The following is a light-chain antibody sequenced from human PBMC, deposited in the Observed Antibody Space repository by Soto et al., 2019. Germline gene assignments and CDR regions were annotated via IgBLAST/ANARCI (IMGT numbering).Light chain of an antibody. CDR2: GAS. J-gene: IGKJ1*01. Sequence: EIVLTQSPGTLSLSPGERATLSCRASQSVSNSFLAWYQQKPGQAPRLLIYGASNRATGIPDRFSGSGSGTGFTLTISRLEPEDFAVYYCQQYVTSPWAFGQGTKVEIE. V-gene: IGKV3-20*01. CDR1: QSVSNSF. CDR3: QQYVTSPWA.